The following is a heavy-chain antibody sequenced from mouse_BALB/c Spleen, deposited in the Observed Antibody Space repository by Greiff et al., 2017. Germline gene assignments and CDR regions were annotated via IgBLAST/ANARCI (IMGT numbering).Heavy chain of an antibody. D-gene: IGHD1-1*01. CDR2: ISSGGGST. CDR3: ARPIYYGSSYVGWFAY. CDR1: GFAFSSYD. Sequence: EVQGVESGGGLVQPGGSLKLSCAASGFAFSSYDMSWVRQTPEKRLEWVAYISSGGGSTYYPDTVKGRFTISRDNAKNTLYLQMSSLKSEDTAMYYCARPIYYGSSYVGWFAYWGQGTLVTVSA. J-gene: IGHJ3*01. V-gene: IGHV5-12-1*01.